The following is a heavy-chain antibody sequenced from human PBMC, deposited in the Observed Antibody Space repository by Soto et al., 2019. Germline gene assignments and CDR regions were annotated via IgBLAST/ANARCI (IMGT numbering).Heavy chain of an antibody. J-gene: IGHJ4*02. CDR3: ARVAPVKRFDY. CDR2: INDSGST. CDR1: GGSFSSYA. Sequence: QVQLQQWGAGLLKPSETLSLTCAVFGGSFSSYAWTWIRQPPGKGLEWIGKINDSGSTNYNASLKSRVAISVDTSKNHFSLSLRSVTAADTAVYYCARVAPVKRFDYWGQGSLITVSS. V-gene: IGHV4-34*01.